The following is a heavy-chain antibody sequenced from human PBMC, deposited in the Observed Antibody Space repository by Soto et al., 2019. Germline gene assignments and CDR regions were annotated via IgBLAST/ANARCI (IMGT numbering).Heavy chain of an antibody. Sequence: SETPSLTCAVYGGSFSGYYWSWIRQPPGKGLEWIGEINHSGSTNYNPSLKSRVTISVDTSKNQFSLKLSSVTAADTAVYYCARTGHYYGSGSYYKWVDPWGQGTLVTVSS. V-gene: IGHV4-34*01. J-gene: IGHJ5*02. CDR1: GGSFSGYY. CDR3: ARTGHYYGSGSYYKWVDP. CDR2: INHSGST. D-gene: IGHD3-10*01.